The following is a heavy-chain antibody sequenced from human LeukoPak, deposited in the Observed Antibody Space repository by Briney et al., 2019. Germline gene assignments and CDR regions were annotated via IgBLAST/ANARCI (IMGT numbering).Heavy chain of an antibody. Sequence: PGGSLRLSCAASGFTFSRDSMNWVRQAPGKGLEWVSYINGGSSPIYYAVSVRGRFTISRDNAKNSLYLQMNSLRAEDTAVYYCVRHGGTRVTLVEVYYFDYWGQGTLVTVSS. J-gene: IGHJ4*02. CDR3: VRHGGTRVTLVEVYYFDY. CDR2: INGGSSPI. CDR1: GFTFSRDS. V-gene: IGHV3-48*01. D-gene: IGHD4-11*01.